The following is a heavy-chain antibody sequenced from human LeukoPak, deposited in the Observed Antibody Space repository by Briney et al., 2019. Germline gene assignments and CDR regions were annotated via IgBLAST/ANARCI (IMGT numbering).Heavy chain of an antibody. CDR1: GASFSGYS. J-gene: IGHJ6*03. Sequence: PSETLSLTCAISGASFSGYSWTWIRQPPGKGLEWIGEFSHTGSPIYNPSLKSRVTISVDTSKNQFSLKLSSVTAADTAVYYCARQVDSSSDYYYYMDVWGKGTTVTVSS. CDR3: ARQVDSSSDYYYYMDV. V-gene: IGHV4-34*01. D-gene: IGHD6-6*01. CDR2: FSHTGSP.